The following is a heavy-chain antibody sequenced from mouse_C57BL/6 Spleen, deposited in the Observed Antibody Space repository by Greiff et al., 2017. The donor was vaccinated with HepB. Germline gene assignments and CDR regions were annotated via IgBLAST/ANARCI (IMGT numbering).Heavy chain of an antibody. V-gene: IGHV1-50*01. CDR2: IDPSDSYT. D-gene: IGHD5-5*01. Sequence: QVQLQQPGAELVKPGASVKLSCKASGYTFTSYWMQWVKQRPGQGLEWIGEIDPSDSYTNYNQKFKGKATLTVDTSSSTAYMQLSSLTSEDSAVYYCARSRYHYLYAMDYWGQGTSVPVSS. CDR3: ARSRYHYLYAMDY. CDR1: GYTFTSYW. J-gene: IGHJ4*01.